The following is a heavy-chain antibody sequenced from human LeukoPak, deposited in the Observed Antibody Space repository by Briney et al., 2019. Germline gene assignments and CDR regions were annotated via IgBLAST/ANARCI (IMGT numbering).Heavy chain of an antibody. J-gene: IGHJ4*02. D-gene: IGHD4-17*01. CDR1: GFPFSSYA. CDR2: ISGSGDDT. Sequence: GGSLRLSCAASGFPFSSYAMTWVRQAPGKGLEWVSAISGSGDDTHYADSVKGRFTISRDNSKNTLYLQMNSLRAEDTAVYYCAKTGDSAAGLFVQWGQGTLVTVSS. CDR3: AKTGDSAAGLFVQ. V-gene: IGHV3-23*01.